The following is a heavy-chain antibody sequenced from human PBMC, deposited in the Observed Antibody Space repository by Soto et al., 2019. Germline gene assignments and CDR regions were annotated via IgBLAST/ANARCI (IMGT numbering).Heavy chain of an antibody. V-gene: IGHV1-69*01. CDR2: FIPIFVSA. J-gene: IGHJ4*02. CDR3: ARDVSSDTTGFRGYDL. D-gene: IGHD3-10*01. Sequence: QLHLVQSGAEVKKAGSSVKVSCKASGGTVSSYAITWVRQAPGKGLEWMGVFIPIFVSAHYAPKFQGRITITADESPRTAYMELSGLTSEDSAIYYCARDVSSDTTGFRGYDLWGQGTQVTGSS. CDR1: GGTVSSYA.